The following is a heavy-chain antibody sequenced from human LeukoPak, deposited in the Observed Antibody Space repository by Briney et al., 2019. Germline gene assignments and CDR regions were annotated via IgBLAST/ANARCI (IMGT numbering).Heavy chain of an antibody. Sequence: GGSLRLSCAASGFTFGSYAMHWVRQAPGKGLEWVAVISYDGSNKYYADSVKGRFTISRDNSKNTLYLQMNSLRAEDTALYYCAKDMSTAMVSQTLDYWGQGTLVTVSS. V-gene: IGHV3-30-3*01. D-gene: IGHD5-18*01. CDR3: AKDMSTAMVSQTLDY. CDR2: ISYDGSNK. J-gene: IGHJ4*02. CDR1: GFTFGSYA.